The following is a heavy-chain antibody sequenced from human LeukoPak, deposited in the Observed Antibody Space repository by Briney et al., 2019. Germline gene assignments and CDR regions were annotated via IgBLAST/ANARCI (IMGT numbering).Heavy chain of an antibody. J-gene: IGHJ4*02. D-gene: IGHD3-16*02. V-gene: IGHV3-11*01. CDR3: ARLYGVFADGAGYRSG. CDR1: GFTFSDYY. CDR2: ISSSGSTI. Sequence: GGSLRLSCAASGFTFSDYYMSSIRQAPGKGLGWVSYISSSGSTIYYADSVKGRFTISSGNPTTSLYLQMHSLRAEDTAVYYCARLYGVFADGAGYRSGWGQGTLATVSS.